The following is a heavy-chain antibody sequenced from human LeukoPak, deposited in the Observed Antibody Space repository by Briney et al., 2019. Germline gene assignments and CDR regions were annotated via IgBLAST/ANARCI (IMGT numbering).Heavy chain of an antibody. V-gene: IGHV4-39*01. J-gene: IGHJ3*02. CDR2: IYYSGST. D-gene: IGHD6-6*01. CDR3: ARPGYSSSPDDAFDI. Sequence: SETLSLTCTVSGGSISSSSYYWGWIRQPPGKGLEWIGSIYYSGSTYYNPSLKSRVTISVDTSKNQFSLKLSSVTAADTAVYYCARPGYSSSPDDAFDIWGQGTMVTVSS. CDR1: GGSISSSSYY.